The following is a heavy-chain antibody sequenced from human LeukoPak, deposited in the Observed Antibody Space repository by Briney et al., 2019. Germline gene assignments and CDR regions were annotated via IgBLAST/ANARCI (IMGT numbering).Heavy chain of an antibody. D-gene: IGHD3-16*02. CDR1: GYTFTSYG. V-gene: IGHV1-18*01. J-gene: IGHJ4*02. CDR3: ARDGTARLRLGELSLVGY. Sequence: GASVKVSCKASGYTFTSYGISWVRQAPGQGLEWMGRISTYNGNTNYAQKLQGRVTMTTDTSTSTAYMELRSLRSDDTAVYYCARDGTARLRLGELSLVGYWGQGTLVTVSS. CDR2: ISTYNGNT.